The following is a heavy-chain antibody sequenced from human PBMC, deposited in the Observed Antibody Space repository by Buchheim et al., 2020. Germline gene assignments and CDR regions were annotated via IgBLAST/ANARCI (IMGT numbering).Heavy chain of an antibody. CDR1: GFTFSSYA. D-gene: IGHD2-2*03. V-gene: IGHV3-23*01. Sequence: EVQLLESGGGLVQPGGSLRLSCAASGFTFSSYAMSWVRQAPGKGLEWVSAISGSGGSTYYADSVKGRFTISRDNSKNTLYLQMNSLRAEDTAVYYCAKDLDIVVVPAGDFYYYYGMDVWGQGTT. CDR2: ISGSGGST. CDR3: AKDLDIVVVPAGDFYYYYGMDV. J-gene: IGHJ6*02.